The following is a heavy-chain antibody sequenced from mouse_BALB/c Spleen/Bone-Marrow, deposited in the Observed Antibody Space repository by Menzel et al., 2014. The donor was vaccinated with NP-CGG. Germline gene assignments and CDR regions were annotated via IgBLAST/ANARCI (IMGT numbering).Heavy chain of an antibody. CDR2: ISNGGGST. Sequence: EVMLVESGGGLVQPGGSLKLSCAASGFTFSSYTVSWVRQTPEKRLEWVAYISNGGGSTYYPDNVKGPFTISRDNAKNTLYLQMSSLKSEDTAMYYCTRQLGLRWAMDYWGQGTSVTVSS. CDR1: GFTFSSYT. J-gene: IGHJ4*01. V-gene: IGHV5-12-2*01. CDR3: TRQLGLRWAMDY. D-gene: IGHD3-1*01.